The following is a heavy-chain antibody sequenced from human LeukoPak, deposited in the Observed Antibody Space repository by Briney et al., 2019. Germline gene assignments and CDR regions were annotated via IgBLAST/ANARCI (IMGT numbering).Heavy chain of an antibody. J-gene: IGHJ4*02. D-gene: IGHD6-19*01. CDR2: ITVSGDTT. V-gene: IGHV3-23*01. CDR1: GFTVSSNY. Sequence: GGSLRLSYAASGFTVSSNYMSWVRQAPGKGLEWVSAITVSGDTTYYADSVKGRFIISRDNSKNTLYLQMNSLRAEDTAVYYCAQGYSSGWFPYWGQGTLVTVSS. CDR3: AQGYSSGWFPY.